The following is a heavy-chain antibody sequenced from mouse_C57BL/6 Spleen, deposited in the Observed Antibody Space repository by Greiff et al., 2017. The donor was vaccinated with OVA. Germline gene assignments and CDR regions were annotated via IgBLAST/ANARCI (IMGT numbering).Heavy chain of an antibody. D-gene: IGHD4-1*01. CDR3: ACGTYFDV. CDR1: GYTFTSYG. V-gene: IGHV1-52*01. J-gene: IGHJ1*03. CDR2: IDPSDSAA. Sequence: VQLQQPGAELVRPGSSVKLSCKASGYTFTSYGMHWVKQRPIQGLEWIGNIDPSDSAAHYNQKFKDKATLTVDKSSSTAYMQLSSLTYDDTSVYYCACGTYFDVWGTGTTVTVSS.